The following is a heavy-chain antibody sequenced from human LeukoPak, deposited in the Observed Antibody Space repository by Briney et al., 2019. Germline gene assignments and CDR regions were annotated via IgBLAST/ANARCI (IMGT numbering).Heavy chain of an antibody. CDR1: GFTFSSFA. CDR3: ASPLALGIFSWLVS. Sequence: GGSLRLSCSASGFTFSSFAMHWVRQAPGKGLEYVAAISRNGGSTYYADSVKGRCTVSRDISKNTLYLQMNSLRVEDTAVYYCASPLALGIFSWLVSWGQGTLVTVS. V-gene: IGHV3-64*04. J-gene: IGHJ4*02. CDR2: ISRNGGST. D-gene: IGHD3-3*01.